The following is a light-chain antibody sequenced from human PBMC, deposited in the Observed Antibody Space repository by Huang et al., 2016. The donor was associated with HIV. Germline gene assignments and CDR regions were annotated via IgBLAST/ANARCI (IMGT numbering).Light chain of an antibody. CDR2: WAS. Sequence: DIVVTQSPGSLALSLGARAAINCTSSQSVFHSSNNKNYLSWYQLKPGQSPQLLIYWASTREFGVPDRFRGTGSGTDFTLTITSLQAEDVAVYYCHQYYSSPQTFGQGTKVEV. J-gene: IGKJ1*01. CDR3: HQYYSSPQT. V-gene: IGKV4-1*01. CDR1: QSVFHSSNNKNY.